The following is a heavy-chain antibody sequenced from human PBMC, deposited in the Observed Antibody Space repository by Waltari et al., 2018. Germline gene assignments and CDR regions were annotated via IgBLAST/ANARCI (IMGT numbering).Heavy chain of an antibody. D-gene: IGHD1-26*01. V-gene: IGHV4-39*07. CDR2: IYYSGST. Sequence: QLQLQESGPGLVKPSETLSLTCTVSGGSISSSSYYWGWIRQPPGKGLEWIGSIYYSGSTYYNPSLKSRVTITADTSTDTAYMELSSLRSEDTAVYYCATGGCGIVGATCYYYYYMDVWGKGTTVTVSS. CDR1: GGSISSSSYY. CDR3: ATGGCGIVGATCYYYYYMDV. J-gene: IGHJ6*03.